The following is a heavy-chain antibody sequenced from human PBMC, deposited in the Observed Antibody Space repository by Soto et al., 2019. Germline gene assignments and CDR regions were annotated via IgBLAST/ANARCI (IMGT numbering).Heavy chain of an antibody. CDR2: ISYDESNK. Sequence: QVQLVESGGGVVQPGRSLRLSCAASGFTFSSYAMHWVRQAPGKGLEWVAVISYDESNKYYADSVQGRFTISRDNSKNTLDVQMNSLRGEDTAVYYCARDLAPTEYGPFDPWGQGTLVTVSS. J-gene: IGHJ5*02. CDR1: GFTFSSYA. D-gene: IGHD4-17*01. CDR3: ARDLAPTEYGPFDP. V-gene: IGHV3-30-3*01.